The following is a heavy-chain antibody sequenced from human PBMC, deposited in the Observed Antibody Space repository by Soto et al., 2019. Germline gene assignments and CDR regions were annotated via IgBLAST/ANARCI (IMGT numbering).Heavy chain of an antibody. V-gene: IGHV5-51*01. CDR1: GYSFTSYW. J-gene: IGHJ6*02. D-gene: IGHD6-6*01. CDR2: IYPGDSDT. Sequence: PGGSLKISCKGSGYSFTSYWIGWVRQMPVKGLEWMGIIYPGDSDTRYSPSFQGQVTISADKSISTAYLQWSSLKASDTAMYYCARSLGPPYSSSPDYYYYGMDVWGQGTTVTVSS. CDR3: ARSLGPPYSSSPDYYYYGMDV.